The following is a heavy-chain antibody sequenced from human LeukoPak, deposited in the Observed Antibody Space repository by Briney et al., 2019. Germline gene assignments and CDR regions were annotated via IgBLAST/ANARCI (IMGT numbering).Heavy chain of an antibody. CDR1: GFTFSTYW. V-gene: IGHV3-74*01. CDR2: INREGTST. D-gene: IGHD2-15*01. Sequence: QPGGSLRLSCAASGFTFSTYWMHWVRQAPGKGLVLVSRINREGTSTTYADFVKGRFTISRDNAKNTLYLQMDSLRAEDTAVYYCARWDCSGGDCNSGSRFIDYWGQGTLVTVSS. J-gene: IGHJ4*02. CDR3: ARWDCSGGDCNSGSRFIDY.